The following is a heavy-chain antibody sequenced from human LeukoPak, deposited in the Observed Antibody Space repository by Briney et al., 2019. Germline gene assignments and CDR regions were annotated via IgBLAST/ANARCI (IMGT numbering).Heavy chain of an antibody. J-gene: IGHJ4*02. CDR2: IYYSGST. CDR3: ASNYGDYEDY. D-gene: IGHD4-17*01. Sequence: SETLSLTCAVSGGSISSGGYSWSWIRQPPGKGLEWIGYIYYSGSTYYNPSLKSRVTISVDTSKNQFSLKLSSVTAADTAVYYCASNYGDYEDYWGQGTLVTVSS. V-gene: IGHV4-30-4*07. CDR1: GGSISSGGYS.